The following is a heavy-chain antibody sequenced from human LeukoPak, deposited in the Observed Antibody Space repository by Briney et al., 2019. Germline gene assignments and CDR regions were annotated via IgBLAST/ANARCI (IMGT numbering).Heavy chain of an antibody. CDR3: VRDFRTQLDGYSPPYHFDY. Sequence: RGSLRLSCAASGFIFSTHSMSWVRQSPGKGLEWVSSISSGSRNIYYADSMKGRFTISRDNARNSLFLQMNSLRAEDTAVYYCVRDFRTQLDGYSPPYHFDYWGQGALVTVSS. D-gene: IGHD5-24*01. J-gene: IGHJ4*02. CDR2: ISSGSRNI. CDR1: GFIFSTHS. V-gene: IGHV3-21*01.